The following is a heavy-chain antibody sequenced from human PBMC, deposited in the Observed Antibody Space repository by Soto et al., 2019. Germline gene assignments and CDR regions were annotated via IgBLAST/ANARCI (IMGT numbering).Heavy chain of an antibody. V-gene: IGHV3-48*03. Sequence: PVGSLRLSCAASGFTFSSYEMNLVRQAPGKGLEWVSYISSSGSTIYYADSVKGRFTISRDNAKNSLYLQMNSLRAEDTAVYYCARDRWQQLVRGEYYYYGMDVWGQGTTVTVS. D-gene: IGHD6-13*01. J-gene: IGHJ6*02. CDR1: GFTFSSYE. CDR3: ARDRWQQLVRGEYYYYGMDV. CDR2: ISSSGSTI.